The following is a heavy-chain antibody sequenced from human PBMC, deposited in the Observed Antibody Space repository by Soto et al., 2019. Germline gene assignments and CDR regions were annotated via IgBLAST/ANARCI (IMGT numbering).Heavy chain of an antibody. J-gene: IGHJ6*02. CDR3: AKDTLYPVVSYFYDGLDV. V-gene: IGHV3-30*18. CDR1: GFVFSDYG. CDR2: ISSDGANH. Sequence: QGQLVESGGGVVQTGQSLRLSCAASGFVFSDYGLHWVRQAPGKGLEWVAVISSDGANHFYADSVRGRFTISRDHSNNSLYLLMNSLRPEDSAVYFCAKDTLYPVVSYFYDGLDVWGQGTTVTVSS. D-gene: IGHD2-8*01.